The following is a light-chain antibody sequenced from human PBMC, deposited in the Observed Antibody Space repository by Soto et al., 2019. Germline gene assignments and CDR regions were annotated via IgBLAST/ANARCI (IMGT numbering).Light chain of an antibody. CDR3: QQYNDYWWT. V-gene: IGKV1-5*01. J-gene: IGKJ1*01. CDR1: QSFTSW. Sequence: DIQLTQSPSTLSASVGDRVTLTCLASQSFTSWLAWYQQKPGKAPKLLIYDASSLESGVPSRFSGSGSGTEFTLTISSLQPDDFATYYCQQYNDYWWTFGQGTKVDNK. CDR2: DAS.